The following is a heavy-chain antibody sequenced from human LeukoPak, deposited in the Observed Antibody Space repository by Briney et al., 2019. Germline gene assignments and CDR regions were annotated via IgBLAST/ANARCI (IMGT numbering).Heavy chain of an antibody. CDR3: ASEYCSGGNCYFDY. CDR2: IFPGDSDT. Sequence: GESLKVSCKGSEYSFATYWIGWVRQMPGQGLEWMGIIFPGDSDTRYSPSFQGQVTISADESISTAYLQWSSLKASDTAIYYCASEYCSGGNCYFDYWGQGTLVTVSS. J-gene: IGHJ4*02. D-gene: IGHD2-15*01. CDR1: EYSFATYW. V-gene: IGHV5-51*01.